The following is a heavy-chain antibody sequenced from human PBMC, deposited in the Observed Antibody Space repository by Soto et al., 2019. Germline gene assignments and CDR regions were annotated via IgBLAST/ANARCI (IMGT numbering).Heavy chain of an antibody. D-gene: IGHD2-21*02. CDR2: ISGGGGST. V-gene: IGHV3-23*01. J-gene: IGHJ3*01. CDR3: AKGFIVVVTVLRPDDAFDV. Sequence: GGSLRLSCAASGFTFGNYGINWVRQVPGKGLEWVSGISGGGGSTYYADSVKGRFTVSRDPSKNTVFLEMNNLRAEDTAVYYCAKGFIVVVTVLRPDDAFDVWGQGTRVTVSS. CDR1: GFTFGNYG.